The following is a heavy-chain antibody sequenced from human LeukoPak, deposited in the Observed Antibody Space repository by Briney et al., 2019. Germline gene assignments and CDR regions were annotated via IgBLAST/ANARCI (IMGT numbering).Heavy chain of an antibody. V-gene: IGHV6-1*01. CDR1: GDSVSSNSAA. D-gene: IGHD3-3*01. Sequence: SQTLSLTCAISGDSVSSNSAAWNWIRQSPSRGLEWLGRTCYRSKWYNDYAVSVKSRITINPDTSKNQFSLQLNSVTPEDTAVYYCARDRVRFLEWLPPGYYYMDVWGKGTTVTVSS. CDR3: ARDRVRFLEWLPPGYYYMDV. J-gene: IGHJ6*03. CDR2: TCYRSKWYN.